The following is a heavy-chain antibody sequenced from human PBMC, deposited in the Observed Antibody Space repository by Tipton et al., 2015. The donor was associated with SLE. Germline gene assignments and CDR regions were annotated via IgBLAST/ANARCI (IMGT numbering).Heavy chain of an antibody. CDR1: GDSISSSSYY. V-gene: IGHV4-39*07. J-gene: IGHJ3*01. D-gene: IGHD1-26*01. CDR2: VYYTGST. CDR3: ARGPGSKSGEAFDL. Sequence: TLSLTCIVSGDSISSSSYYWGWIRQPPGKGLEWVGTVYYTGSTNYNPSLKSRVTISLDTSKNQFSLKLSSVTAADTAVYYCARGPGSKSGEAFDLWGQGTMVTVSS.